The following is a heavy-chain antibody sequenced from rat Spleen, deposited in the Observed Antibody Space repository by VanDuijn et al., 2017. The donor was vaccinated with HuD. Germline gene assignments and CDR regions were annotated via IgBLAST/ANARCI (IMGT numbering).Heavy chain of an antibody. CDR1: GFTFSNYY. CDR3: ARHSLYYYSRYIHEYFDN. Sequence: EVQLVESGGGLVQPGRSLKLSCAASGFTFSNYYMAWVRQAPTKGLEWVAYISTGGGSSYYRDSVKGRYTISRDNAKSTLYLQMDSLRSEDTATYYCARHSLYYYSRYIHEYFDNWGQGVMVTVSS. J-gene: IGHJ2*01. V-gene: IGHV5-27*01. D-gene: IGHD1-2*01. CDR2: ISTGGGSS.